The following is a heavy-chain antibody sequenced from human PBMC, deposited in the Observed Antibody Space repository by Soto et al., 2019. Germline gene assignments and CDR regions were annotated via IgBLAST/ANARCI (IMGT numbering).Heavy chain of an antibody. CDR2: ISYDGSNK. CDR1: GFTFSSYG. CDR3: AKGGNYYDSSGYYEATTYYFDY. Sequence: HPGGSLRLSCAASGFTFSSYGMHWVRQAPGKGLEWVAVISYDGSNKYYADSVKGRFTISRDNSKNTLYLQMNSLRAEDTAVYYCAKGGNYYDSSGYYEATTYYFDYWGQGTLVTVSS. V-gene: IGHV3-30*18. J-gene: IGHJ4*02. D-gene: IGHD3-22*01.